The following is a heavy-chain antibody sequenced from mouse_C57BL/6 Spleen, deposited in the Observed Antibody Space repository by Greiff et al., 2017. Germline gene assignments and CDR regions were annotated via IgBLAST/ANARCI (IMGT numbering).Heavy chain of an antibody. V-gene: IGHV5-17*01. CDR2: ISSGSSTI. CDR1: GFTFSDYG. Sequence: EVKVEESGGGLVKPGGSLKLSCAASGFTFSDYGMHWVRQAPEKGLEWVAYISSGSSTIYYADTVKGRFTISRDNAKNTLFLQMTSLRSEDTAMYYSARGELRWGAMDYWGQGTSVTVSS. D-gene: IGHD1-1*01. J-gene: IGHJ4*01. CDR3: ARGELRWGAMDY.